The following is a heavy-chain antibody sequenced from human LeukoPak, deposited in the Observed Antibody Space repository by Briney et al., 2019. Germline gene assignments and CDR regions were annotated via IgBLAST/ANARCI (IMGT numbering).Heavy chain of an antibody. J-gene: IGHJ5*02. CDR2: INHSGST. V-gene: IGHV4-34*01. D-gene: IGHD4-17*01. CDR1: GGSFSGYY. CDR3: AAQTTVSLFDP. Sequence: SETLSLTCAVYGGSFSGYYWSWIRQPPGKGLEWIGEINHSGSTNYNPSLKSRVTISVDTSKNQFSLKLSSVTAADTAVYYCAAQTTVSLFDPWGQGTLVTVSS.